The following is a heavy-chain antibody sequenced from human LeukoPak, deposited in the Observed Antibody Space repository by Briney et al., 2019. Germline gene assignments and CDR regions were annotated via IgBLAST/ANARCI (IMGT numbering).Heavy chain of an antibody. J-gene: IGHJ1*01. V-gene: IGHV3-21*01. D-gene: IGHD4-17*01. Sequence: NTGGSLRLSCAASGFTFSSYSMNWVRQAPGKGLEWVSSISSSSSYIYYADSVKGRFTISRDNAKNSLYLQMNSLRAEDTAVYYCARAHRGADYGDYGEYFQHWGQGTLVTVSS. CDR1: GFTFSSYS. CDR3: ARAHRGADYGDYGEYFQH. CDR2: ISSSSSYI.